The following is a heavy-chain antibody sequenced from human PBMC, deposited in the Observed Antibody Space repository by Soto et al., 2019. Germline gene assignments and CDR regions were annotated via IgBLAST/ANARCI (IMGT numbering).Heavy chain of an antibody. D-gene: IGHD3-3*01. V-gene: IGHV3-21*01. CDR3: ARVNSEDYDFWSGYRMGAYFDY. CDR2: ISSSSSYI. CDR1: GFTFSSYS. Sequence: GGSLRLSCAASGFTFSSYSMNWVRQAPGKGLEWVSSISSSSSYIYYADSVKGRFTISRDNAKNSLYLQMNSLRAEDTAVYYCARVNSEDYDFWSGYRMGAYFDYWGERTLVTVSS. J-gene: IGHJ4*02.